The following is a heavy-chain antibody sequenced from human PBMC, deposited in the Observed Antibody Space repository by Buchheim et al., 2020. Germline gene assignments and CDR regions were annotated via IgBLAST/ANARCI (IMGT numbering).Heavy chain of an antibody. CDR2: IYYSGST. CDR3: ARGNLRYSSGWYGDY. V-gene: IGHV4-59*01. CDR1: GGSISSYY. J-gene: IGHJ4*02. D-gene: IGHD6-19*01. Sequence: QVQLQESGPGLVKPSETLSLTCTVSGGSISSYYWSWIRQPPGKGLEWIGYIYYSGSTNYNPSLKSRVTISVDTSKNQFSLKLSSVTAADTAVYYCARGNLRYSSGWYGDYWGQGTL.